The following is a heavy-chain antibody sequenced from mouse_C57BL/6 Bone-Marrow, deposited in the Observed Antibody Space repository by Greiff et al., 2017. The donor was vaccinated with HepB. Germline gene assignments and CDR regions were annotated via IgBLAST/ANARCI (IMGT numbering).Heavy chain of an antibody. CDR3: AREGYYGLGV. Sequence: EVKLVESGPVLVKPGASVKMSCKASGYTFTDYYMNWVKQSHGKSLEWIGVINPYNGGTSYNQKFKGKATLTVDKSSSTAYMELNSLTSEDSAVYYCAREGYYGLGVGGTGTTVTVSS. CDR1: GYTFTDYY. J-gene: IGHJ1*03. CDR2: INPYNGGT. D-gene: IGHD1-1*01. V-gene: IGHV1-19*01.